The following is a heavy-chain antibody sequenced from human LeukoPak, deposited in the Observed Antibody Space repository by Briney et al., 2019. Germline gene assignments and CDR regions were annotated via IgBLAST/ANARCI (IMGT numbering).Heavy chain of an antibody. CDR3: ARDRSRGYSYGALDY. CDR2: IWYDGSNK. V-gene: IGHV3-33*08. CDR1: AFIFSGHW. Sequence: PGGSLRLSCEGSAFIFSGHWMNWVRQTPGKGLEWVAVIWYDGSNKYYADSVKGRFTISRDNSKNTLYLQMNSLRAEDTAVYYCARDRSRGYSYGALDYWGQGTLVTVSS. D-gene: IGHD5-18*01. J-gene: IGHJ4*02.